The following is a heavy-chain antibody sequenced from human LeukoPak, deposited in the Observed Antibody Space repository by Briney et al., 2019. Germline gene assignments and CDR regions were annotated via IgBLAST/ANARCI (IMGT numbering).Heavy chain of an antibody. D-gene: IGHD6-13*01. CDR3: AKVVTAAAGKRSNYYGMDV. CDR2: ISYDGSNK. Sequence: GGSLRLSCAASGFTFSSYAMHWVRQAPGKGLEWVAVISYDGSNKYYADSVKGRFTISRDNSKSTLYLQMNSLRAEDTSVYYCAKVVTAAAGKRSNYYGMDVWGQGTTVTVSS. CDR1: GFTFSSYA. V-gene: IGHV3-30*18. J-gene: IGHJ6*02.